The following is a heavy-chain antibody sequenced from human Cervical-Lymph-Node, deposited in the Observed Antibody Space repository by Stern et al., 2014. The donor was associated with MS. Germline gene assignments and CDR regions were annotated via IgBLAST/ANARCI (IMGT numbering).Heavy chain of an antibody. CDR1: GYTFTTYG. D-gene: IGHD3-22*01. CDR2: ISTFNGNT. V-gene: IGHV1-18*01. CDR3: ARGVTYYYDSSGLDY. Sequence: QVQLVESGAEVKKPGASVRVSCKASGYTFTTYGINWVRQAPGQGLEWMGWISTFNGNTDYAQKFRGRVTMTTDTSTRTAYMELRSLRSDDTAIYYCARGVTYYYDSSGLDYWGQGTLVTVSS. J-gene: IGHJ4*01.